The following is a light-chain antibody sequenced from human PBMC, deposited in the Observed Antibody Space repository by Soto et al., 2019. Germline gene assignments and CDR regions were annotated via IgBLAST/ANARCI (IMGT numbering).Light chain of an antibody. Sequence: QTVVTQSPSASASLGASVKLTCTLSSGHSSYAIAWHQQQPEKGPRYLMKLNSDGSHSKGDGIPDRFSGSSSGAERYLTISSLQSEDEADYYCQTWGTGIGWVFGGGTKLTVL. J-gene: IGLJ3*02. CDR3: QTWGTGIGWV. V-gene: IGLV4-69*01. CDR1: SGHSSYA. CDR2: LNSDGSH.